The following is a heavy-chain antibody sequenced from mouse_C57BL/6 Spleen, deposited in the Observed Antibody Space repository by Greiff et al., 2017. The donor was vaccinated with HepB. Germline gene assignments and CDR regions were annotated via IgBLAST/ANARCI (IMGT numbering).Heavy chain of an antibody. CDR1: GYTFTSYW. V-gene: IGHV1-55*01. Sequence: VQLQQPGAELVKPGASVKMSCKASGYTFTSYWITWVKQRPGQGLEWIGDIYPGSGSTNYNEKFKSKATLTVDTSSSTAYMQLSSLTSEDSAVYYCALYEDYDWYFDVWGTGTTVTVSS. CDR3: ALYEDYDWYFDV. CDR2: IYPGSGST. J-gene: IGHJ1*03. D-gene: IGHD2-4*01.